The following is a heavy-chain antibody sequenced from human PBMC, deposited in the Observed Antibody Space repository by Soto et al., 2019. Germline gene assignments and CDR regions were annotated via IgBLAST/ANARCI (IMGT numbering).Heavy chain of an antibody. V-gene: IGHV3-21*01. CDR2: ISSSSSYI. Sequence: GGSLRLSCAASGFTFSSYSMNWVRQAPGKGLEWVSSISSSSSYIYYADSVKGRFTISRDNAKNSLYLQMNSLRAEDTAVYYCARDGGSWYRGGYYYYYMDVWGKGTTVTVSS. CDR1: GFTFSSYS. D-gene: IGHD6-13*01. CDR3: ARDGGSWYRGGYYYYYMDV. J-gene: IGHJ6*03.